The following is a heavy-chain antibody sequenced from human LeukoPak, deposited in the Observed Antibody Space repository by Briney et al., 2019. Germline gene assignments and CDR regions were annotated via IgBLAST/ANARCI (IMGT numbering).Heavy chain of an antibody. CDR3: ANRAGTYGDYSHYYYYMDV. J-gene: IGHJ6*03. CDR2: FSGSGGNT. Sequence: QPGGSLRLSCAASGFTFSSYAMSWVRQAPGKGLEWVSTFSGSGGNTYYADSVKGRFTISRDNSKNTLYLQMNSLRAEDTAVYYCANRAGTYGDYSHYYYYMDVWGKGTTVTVSS. V-gene: IGHV3-23*01. D-gene: IGHD4-17*01. CDR1: GFTFSSYA.